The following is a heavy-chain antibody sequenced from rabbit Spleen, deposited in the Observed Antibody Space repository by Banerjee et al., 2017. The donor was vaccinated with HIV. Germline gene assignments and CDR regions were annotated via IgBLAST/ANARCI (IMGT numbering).Heavy chain of an antibody. Sequence: QSLEESGGDLVKPGASLTLTCTASGVSFSSSSYMSWVRQAPGKGLEWIACIDIGSSGFTYFATWAKGRFTCSKTSSTTVTLQMTRLTAADTATYFCARDTSSSFSSYGMDLWGQGTLVTVS. J-gene: IGHJ6*01. V-gene: IGHV1S40*01. CDR3: ARDTSSSFSSYGMDL. CDR2: IDIGSSGFT. D-gene: IGHD1-1*01. CDR1: GVSFSSSSY.